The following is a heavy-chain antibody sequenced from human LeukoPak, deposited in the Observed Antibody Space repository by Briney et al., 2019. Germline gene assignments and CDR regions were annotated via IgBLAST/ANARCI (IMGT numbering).Heavy chain of an antibody. Sequence: SETLFLTCTVSGGSISSSSYYWGWIRQPPGKGLEWIGEIYHSGSTNYNPSLKSRVTISVDKSKNQFSLKLSSVTAADTAVYYCAYSYGSAPFDYWGQGTLVTVSS. CDR3: AYSYGSAPFDY. CDR2: IYHSGST. V-gene: IGHV4-39*07. D-gene: IGHD5-18*01. CDR1: GGSISSSSYY. J-gene: IGHJ4*02.